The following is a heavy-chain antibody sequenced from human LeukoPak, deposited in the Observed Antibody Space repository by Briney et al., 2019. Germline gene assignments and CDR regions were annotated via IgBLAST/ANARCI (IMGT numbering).Heavy chain of an antibody. J-gene: IGHJ6*03. Sequence: ASVKVSCKASGYTFTSYGISWVRQAPGQGLEWMGWISAYNGNTNYAQKPQGRVTMTTDTSTSTAYMELRSLRSDDTAVYYCARDQGVYYYYYMDVWGKGTTVTVSS. CDR3: ARDQGVYYYYYMDV. D-gene: IGHD3-16*01. CDR2: ISAYNGNT. V-gene: IGHV1-18*01. CDR1: GYTFTSYG.